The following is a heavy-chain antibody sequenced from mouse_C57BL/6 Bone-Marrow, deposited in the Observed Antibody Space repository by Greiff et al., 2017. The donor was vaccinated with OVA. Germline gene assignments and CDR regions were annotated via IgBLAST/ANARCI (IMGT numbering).Heavy chain of an antibody. J-gene: IGHJ3*01. CDR3: ATYGRRRGGFAY. CDR1: GYTFTSYG. V-gene: IGHV1-81*01. CDR2: IYPRSGNT. D-gene: IGHD1-1*01. Sequence: VKLVESGAELARPGASVKLSCKASGYTFTSYGISWVKQRTGQGLEWIGEIYPRSGNTYYNEKFKGKATLTADKSSSTAYMELRSLTSEDSAVYFCATYGRRRGGFAYWGQGTLVTVSA.